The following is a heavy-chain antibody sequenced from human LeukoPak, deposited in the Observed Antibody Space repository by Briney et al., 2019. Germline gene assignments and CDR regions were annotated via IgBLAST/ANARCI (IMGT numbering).Heavy chain of an antibody. CDR2: IRSEAYGGTT. Sequence: GGSLRLSCTASGFTFGDFAMSWFRQAPGKGLEWVGFIRSEAYGGTTEYAASVKGRFTISRDDSKNTAYLQMNSLKTEDTAVYYCTSHTAMARDYWGQGTLVTVSS. CDR3: TSHTAMARDY. V-gene: IGHV3-49*03. CDR1: GFTFGDFA. D-gene: IGHD5-18*01. J-gene: IGHJ4*02.